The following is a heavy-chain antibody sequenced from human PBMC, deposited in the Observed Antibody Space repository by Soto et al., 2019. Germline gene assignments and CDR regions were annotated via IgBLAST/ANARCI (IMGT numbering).Heavy chain of an antibody. CDR1: RYSFTSLD. V-gene: IGHV1-8*01. CDR3: ARGVTAGVDY. J-gene: IGHJ4*02. D-gene: IGHD1-26*01. Sequence: ASVKVSFTAYRYSFTSLDINWVRQTTGQGLEWMGWMQPSSGRTGYAQKFQGRVTMTRDTSINTAYMELSSLTSDDTAFYYCARGVTAGVDYWGQGTLVTVSS. CDR2: MQPSSGRT.